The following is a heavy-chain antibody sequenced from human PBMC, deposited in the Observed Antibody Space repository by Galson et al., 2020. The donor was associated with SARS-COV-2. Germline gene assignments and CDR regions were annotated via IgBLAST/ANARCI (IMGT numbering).Heavy chain of an antibody. CDR1: GFTFSNYV. CDR2: ISSDGSNS. Sequence: GGSLSLSYAASGFTFSNYVMHWVRQAPGKGPEWVAVISSDGSNSFYADSLKGRFTISRDNSKSTLYLQMNSLRAEDTAVYYCARGGEWELPYFIDYWGQGTLVTVAS. CDR3: ARGGEWELPYFIDY. J-gene: IGHJ4*02. V-gene: IGHV3-30*04. D-gene: IGHD1-26*01.